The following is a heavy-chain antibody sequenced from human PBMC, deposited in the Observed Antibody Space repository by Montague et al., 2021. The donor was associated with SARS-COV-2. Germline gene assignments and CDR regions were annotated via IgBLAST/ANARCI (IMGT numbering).Heavy chain of an antibody. J-gene: IGHJ4*02. D-gene: IGHD6-13*01. Sequence: SRRLSWAVSGFTFSSYAMHWVRQAPGKGLEWVAVISYDGSNKYYADSVKGRFTISRDNSKNTLYLQMNSLRAEDTAVYYCARPALESYSKSWYLDYWGQGTLVTVSS. CDR2: ISYDGSNK. V-gene: IGHV3-30*04. CDR1: GFTFSSYA. CDR3: ARPALESYSKSWYLDY.